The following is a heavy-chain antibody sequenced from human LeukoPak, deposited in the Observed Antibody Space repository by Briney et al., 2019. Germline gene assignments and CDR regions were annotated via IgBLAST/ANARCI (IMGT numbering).Heavy chain of an antibody. CDR1: GSTFSSYG. Sequence: GGSLRLSCAASGSTFSSYGMHWVRQAPGKGLEWVAVISYDGNNKYYADSVKGRFTISRDNSKNTLYLQMDNLRAEDTAVYYCAKYQRQWLPKGGFDYWGQGTLVTVSS. CDR2: ISYDGNNK. V-gene: IGHV3-30*18. CDR3: AKYQRQWLPKGGFDY. D-gene: IGHD6-19*01. J-gene: IGHJ4*02.